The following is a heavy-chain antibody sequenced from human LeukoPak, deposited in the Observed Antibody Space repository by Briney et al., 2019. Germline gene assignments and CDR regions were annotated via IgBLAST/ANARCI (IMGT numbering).Heavy chain of an antibody. D-gene: IGHD2-21*01. V-gene: IGHV3-15*07. CDR2: IKSKTGGERT. CDR1: GFTFCNAH. J-gene: IGHJ4*02. Sequence: GGSLTLSCAASGFTFCNAHMNWVRQAPGKGLVGDGSIKSKTGGERTEYDGPVKGRFSHSRDDSENMLYLQVNSLKTEVTAVDYCTTPLPYSAQGGQGTRVTVS. CDR3: TTPLPYSAQ.